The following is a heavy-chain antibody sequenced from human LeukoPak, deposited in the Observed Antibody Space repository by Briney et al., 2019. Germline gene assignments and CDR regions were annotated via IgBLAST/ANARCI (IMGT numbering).Heavy chain of an antibody. D-gene: IGHD1-26*01. CDR3: VSQSYSGSYNFYFHY. CDR2: ISGSGERT. V-gene: IGHV3-23*01. J-gene: IGHJ4*02. CDR1: GFMFSTYA. Sequence: GGSLRLSCVTSGFMFSTYAMSWVRQAPGKGLEWVSIISGSGERTYYAASVKGRFTVSRDNSKNTLYLQMKSLRAEDTAVYYCVSQSYSGSYNFYFHYWGQGTLVAVSS.